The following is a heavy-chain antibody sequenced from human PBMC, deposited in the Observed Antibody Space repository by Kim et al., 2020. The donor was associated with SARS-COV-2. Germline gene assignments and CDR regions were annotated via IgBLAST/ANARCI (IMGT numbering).Heavy chain of an antibody. CDR2: ISGSGGST. CDR1: GFTFSSYA. J-gene: IGHJ4*02. Sequence: GGSLRLSCAASGFTFSSYAMSWVRQAPGKGLEWVSAISGSGGSTYYADSVKGRFTISRDNSKNTLYLQMNSLRAEDTAVYYCATYPSNPRARKRGGSSGWFPYFDYWGQGTLVTVSS. CDR3: ATYPSNPRARKRGGSSGWFPYFDY. V-gene: IGHV3-23*01. D-gene: IGHD6-19*01.